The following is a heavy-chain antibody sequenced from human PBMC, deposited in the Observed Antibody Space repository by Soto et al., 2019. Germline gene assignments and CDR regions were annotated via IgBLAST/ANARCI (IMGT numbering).Heavy chain of an antibody. CDR2: ISSSGSTI. CDR1: GFTFSSYE. CDR3: ARWSFYGSGSPFFDY. J-gene: IGHJ4*02. Sequence: XGSLILSCAASGFTFSSYEMNGVRQAPGKGLEWVSYISSSGSTIYYADSVKGRFTISRDNAKNSLYLQMNSLRAEDTAVYYCARWSFYGSGSPFFDYWGQGTLVTVS. D-gene: IGHD3-10*01. V-gene: IGHV3-48*03.